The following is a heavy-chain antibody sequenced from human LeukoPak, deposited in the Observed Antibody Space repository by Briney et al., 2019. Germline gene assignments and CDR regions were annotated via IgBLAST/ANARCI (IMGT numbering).Heavy chain of an antibody. V-gene: IGHV1-18*01. J-gene: IGHJ4*02. Sequence: GSSVKVSCKASGGTFSSYAISWVRQAPGQGLEWMGWISAYNGNTNYAQKLQGRVTMTTDTSTSTAYMELRSLRSDDTAVYYCARYDDGSWFGVFDYWGQGTLVTVSS. CDR1: GGTFSSYA. D-gene: IGHD6-13*01. CDR3: ARYDDGSWFGVFDY. CDR2: ISAYNGNT.